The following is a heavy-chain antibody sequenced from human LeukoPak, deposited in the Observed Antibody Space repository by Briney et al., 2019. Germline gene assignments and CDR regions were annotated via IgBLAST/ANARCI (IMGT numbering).Heavy chain of an antibody. Sequence: GGSLRLSCAASGFTFSSYGMHWVRQAPGKGLEWVAVIWYDGSNKYYADSVKGRFTISRDNSKNTLYLQMNSLRAEDTAVYYCARATRRCGGGSCYSSTFDYWGQGTLVTVSS. D-gene: IGHD2-15*01. CDR3: ARATRRCGGGSCYSSTFDY. J-gene: IGHJ4*02. V-gene: IGHV3-33*01. CDR1: GFTFSSYG. CDR2: IWYDGSNK.